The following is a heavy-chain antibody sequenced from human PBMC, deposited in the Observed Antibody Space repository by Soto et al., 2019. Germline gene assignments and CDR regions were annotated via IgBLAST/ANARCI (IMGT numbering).Heavy chain of an antibody. V-gene: IGHV3-74*01. CDR1: CFIFSSYC. CDR2: INGDGRNT. Sequence: ECLRLSCAASCFIFSSYCMHCVRHAPGKGPVWVGRINGDGRNTRYTDSVKGRFTISRDNAKNTLYLQMDSLRAEDTAVYYCARDFMARGRDSNWFDPWGQGTVVTVSS. CDR3: ARDFMARGRDSNWFDP. J-gene: IGHJ5*02. D-gene: IGHD3-10*01.